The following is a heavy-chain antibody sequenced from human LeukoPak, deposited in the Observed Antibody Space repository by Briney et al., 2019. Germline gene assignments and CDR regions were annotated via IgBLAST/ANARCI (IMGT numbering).Heavy chain of an antibody. V-gene: IGHV3-30*03. J-gene: IGHJ4*02. CDR1: GFTISIYD. D-gene: IGHD1-26*01. CDR2: ISYDGSNK. CDR3: TRDMGGTYFDY. Sequence: GGSLRLSCAASGFTISIYDMHWVRQAPGKGLEWVALISYDGSNKYYADSVKGRFTISRDNSKNTLYLQMNSLRAEDTAVYYCTRDMGGTYFDYWGQGTLVTVSS.